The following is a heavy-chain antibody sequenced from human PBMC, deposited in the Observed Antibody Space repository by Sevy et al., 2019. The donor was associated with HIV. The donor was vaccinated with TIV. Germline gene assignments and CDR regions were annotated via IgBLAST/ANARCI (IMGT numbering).Heavy chain of an antibody. Sequence: GGSLRLSCAASVFTFSSYAMTWVRQTPGKGLEWVSIIGASGSDTYYPASVKGRFTISRDNSKNTLYLQMTSLRVEDTAVYYCARGGKCFSGGCYYDSWGQGTLVTVSS. J-gene: IGHJ4*02. D-gene: IGHD2-15*01. CDR1: VFTFSSYA. V-gene: IGHV3-23*01. CDR3: ARGGKCFSGGCYYDS. CDR2: IGASGSDT.